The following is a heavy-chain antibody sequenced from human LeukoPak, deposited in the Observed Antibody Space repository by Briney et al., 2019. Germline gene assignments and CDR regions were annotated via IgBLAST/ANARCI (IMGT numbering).Heavy chain of an antibody. CDR3: AKSGYSSSWSNAAVYNWFDP. Sequence: GGSLRLSCAASGFTFSSYAMSWVRQAPGKGLEWVSTISNSGGTTYYADSVKGRFTISRDNSKNTLYLQMNSLRAEDTAVYYCAKSGYSSSWSNAAVYNWFDPWGQGTLVTVSS. CDR2: ISNSGGTT. V-gene: IGHV3-23*01. D-gene: IGHD6-13*01. CDR1: GFTFSSYA. J-gene: IGHJ5*02.